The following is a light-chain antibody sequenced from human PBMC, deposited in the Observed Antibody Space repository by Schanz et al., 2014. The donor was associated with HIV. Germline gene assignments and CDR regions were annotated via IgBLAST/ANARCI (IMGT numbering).Light chain of an antibody. CDR2: DNS. J-gene: IGLJ2*01. Sequence: QSVLAQPPSVSGAPGQSVTISCTGSSSNIGADYDVHWYQLLPGTAPQLLIFDNSNRPSGVPARFSGSKSGSSASLAISGLQAEDEADYYCQSFDRRMRGLLFGGGTKVTVL. V-gene: IGLV1-40*01. CDR3: QSFDRRMRGLL. CDR1: SSNIGADYD.